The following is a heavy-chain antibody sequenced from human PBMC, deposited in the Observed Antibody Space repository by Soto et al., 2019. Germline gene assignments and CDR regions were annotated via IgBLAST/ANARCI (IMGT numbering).Heavy chain of an antibody. CDR3: ARVAAAGTRMSRWFDP. CDR2: INHSGST. Sequence: SETLSLTCAVYGGSFSGYYWSWIRQPPGKGLEWIGEINHSGSTNYNPSLKSRVTISVDTPKNQFSLKLSSVTAADTAVYYCARVAAAGTRMSRWFDPWGQGTLVTVSS. J-gene: IGHJ5*02. V-gene: IGHV4-34*01. D-gene: IGHD6-13*01. CDR1: GGSFSGYY.